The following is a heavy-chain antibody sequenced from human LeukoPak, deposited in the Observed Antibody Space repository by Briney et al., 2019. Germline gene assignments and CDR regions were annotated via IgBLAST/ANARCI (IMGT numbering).Heavy chain of an antibody. CDR2: ISPDGSAT. Sequence: PGGSLTLSCEASGLQFSNHWMSWVRQAPGKGLEWVANISPDGSATFYVDSVKGRVTISRDNAKNSLYLQMFSLRAEDTAVYYCARSIDYWGQGTLVTVSS. J-gene: IGHJ4*02. V-gene: IGHV3-7*01. CDR1: GLQFSNHW. CDR3: ARSIDY.